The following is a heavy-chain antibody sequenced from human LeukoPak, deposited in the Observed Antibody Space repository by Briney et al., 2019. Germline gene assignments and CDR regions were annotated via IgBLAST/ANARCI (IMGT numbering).Heavy chain of an antibody. V-gene: IGHV4-59*01. CDR3: AKAAKYYYGSETYYYFDY. CDR1: SASINTYY. CDR2: IYHSGTS. D-gene: IGHD3-10*01. J-gene: IGHJ4*02. Sequence: SETLSLTCTVSSASINTYYWSWIRQPPGKGLEWIGYIYHSGTSNYNPSLKSRVTMSVDTSKSQFSLSLSSVTTADTAVYFCAKAAKYYYGSETYYYFDYWGQGILVTVSS.